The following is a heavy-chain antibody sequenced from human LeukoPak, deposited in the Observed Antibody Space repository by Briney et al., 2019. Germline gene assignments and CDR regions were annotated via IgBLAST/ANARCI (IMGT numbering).Heavy chain of an antibody. Sequence: SETLSLTCSVSVGSFDSKYWSWIRQPPGKGLEWIGYIYTSGSTNFNPSLRSRVAMSIDTSKNQFSLKVYSVTAADTAVYYCANYIWYVHYYMDVWGKGTTVIVSS. CDR1: VGSFDSKY. CDR2: IYTSGST. J-gene: IGHJ6*03. CDR3: ANYIWYVHYYMDV. V-gene: IGHV4-4*09. D-gene: IGHD3-10*01.